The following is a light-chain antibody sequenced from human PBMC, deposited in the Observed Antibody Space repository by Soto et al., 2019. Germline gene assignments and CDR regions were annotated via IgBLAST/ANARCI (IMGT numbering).Light chain of an antibody. J-gene: IGLJ1*01. V-gene: IGLV1-40*01. Sequence: QSVLTQPPSVSGAPGQRVTISCTGSNSDIGAGYDVHWYQQLPGTAPKLVIYANNNRPSGVPDRFSASKSGTSASLAITGLQADDEAHYYCQSYDSSLRGVFGTGAEVTVL. CDR3: QSYDSSLRGV. CDR1: NSDIGAGYD. CDR2: ANN.